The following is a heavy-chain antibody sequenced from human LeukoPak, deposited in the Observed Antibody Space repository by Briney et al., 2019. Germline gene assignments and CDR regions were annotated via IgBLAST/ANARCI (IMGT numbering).Heavy chain of an antibody. V-gene: IGHV3-48*04. J-gene: IGHJ4*02. Sequence: GGTLRLSCAASGFTFSRNSMNWVRQAPGKGLEWVSYSSASGTIFYADSVKGRFTISRDIAKNSLYLQMNSLRAEDTAVYYCARGGIGGYSGSYFPTFDYWGQGTLVTVSS. CDR1: GFTFSRNS. CDR3: ARGGIGGYSGSYFPTFDY. D-gene: IGHD1-26*01. CDR2: SSASGTI.